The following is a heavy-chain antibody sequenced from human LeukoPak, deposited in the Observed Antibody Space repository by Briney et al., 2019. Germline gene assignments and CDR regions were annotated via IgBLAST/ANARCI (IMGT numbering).Heavy chain of an antibody. CDR1: GFPFSNHA. CDR3: GAPHLYYHGSGSYKS. J-gene: IGHJ4*02. CDR2: MIGSGSST. Sequence: GGSLRLSCAASGFPFSNHAMSWVRQAPGKGLEWVSAMIGSGSSTYYADSVKGRFTISRDNARNTLYLQMNSLRAEDTAVYYCGAPHLYYHGSGSYKSWGQGTLVTVSS. D-gene: IGHD3-10*01. V-gene: IGHV3-23*01.